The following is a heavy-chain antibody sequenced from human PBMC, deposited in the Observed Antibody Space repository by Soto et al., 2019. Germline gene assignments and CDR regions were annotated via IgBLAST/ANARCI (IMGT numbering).Heavy chain of an antibody. Sequence: ETLSLTCAVYGGSFSGYYWSWIRQPPGKGLEWIGEINHSGSTNYNPSLKSRVTISVDTSKNQFSLKLSSVTAADTAVYYCARHWGGTFDYWGQGTLVTVSS. CDR1: GGSFSGYY. CDR2: INHSGST. D-gene: IGHD2-21*01. V-gene: IGHV4-34*01. CDR3: ARHWGGTFDY. J-gene: IGHJ4*02.